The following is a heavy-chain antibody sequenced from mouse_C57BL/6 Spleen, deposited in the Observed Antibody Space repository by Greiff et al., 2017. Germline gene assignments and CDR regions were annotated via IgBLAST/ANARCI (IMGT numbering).Heavy chain of an antibody. J-gene: IGHJ1*03. Sequence: VQLKQSGPELVKPGASVKIPCKASGYTFTDYNMDWVKQSHGKSLEWIGDINPNNGGTIYNQKFKGKATLTVDKSSSTAYMELRSLTSEDTAVYYCARRGRRRDWYFDVWGTGTTVTVSS. CDR2: INPNNGGT. CDR1: GYTFTDYN. D-gene: IGHD2-12*01. V-gene: IGHV1-18*01. CDR3: ARRGRRRDWYFDV.